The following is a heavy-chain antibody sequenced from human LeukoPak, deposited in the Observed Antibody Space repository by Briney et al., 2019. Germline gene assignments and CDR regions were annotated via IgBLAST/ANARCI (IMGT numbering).Heavy chain of an antibody. CDR3: RTDTMIVVAKGPLAY. CDR1: GFTFSNAW. Sequence: GGSLRLSCAASGFTFSNAWMSWVRQAPGRGLEWVGRIKSKTDGGTTDYAAPVKGRFTISRDDSKNTLYLQMNSLKTEDTAVYYCRTDTMIVVAKGPLAYWGQGTLVTVSS. D-gene: IGHD3-22*01. CDR2: IKSKTDGGTT. V-gene: IGHV3-15*01. J-gene: IGHJ4*02.